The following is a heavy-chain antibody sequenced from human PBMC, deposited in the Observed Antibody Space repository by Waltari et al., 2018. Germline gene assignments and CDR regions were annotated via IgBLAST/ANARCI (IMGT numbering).Heavy chain of an antibody. CDR2: IYSGGST. V-gene: IGHV3-23*03. CDR3: AKVLDYDILTGTSEGDY. J-gene: IGHJ4*02. Sequence: EVQLLESGGGLVQPGGSLRLSCAASGFTFSSYAMSWVRQAPGKGLEWVSVIYSGGSTYYADSVNGRLTISRDNSTNTLYLQMNSLRAEDTAVYYCAKVLDYDILTGTSEGDYWGQGTLVTVSS. D-gene: IGHD3-9*01. CDR1: GFTFSSYA.